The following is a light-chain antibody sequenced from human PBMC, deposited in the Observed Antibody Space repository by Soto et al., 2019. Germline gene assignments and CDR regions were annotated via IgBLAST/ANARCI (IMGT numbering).Light chain of an antibody. V-gene: IGLV2-8*01. CDR1: TSDIGAYNY. Sequence: QSALTQPTSASGSPGQSVTISCTGTTSDIGAYNYVSWYHQRPGKAPKLIIYEVTRRPSGVPDRIFGSKSDTTSSLPVSGLQADDEGHYYCSSFAGTNSFVFGTGTKLTVL. CDR3: SSFAGTNSFV. CDR2: EVT. J-gene: IGLJ1*01.